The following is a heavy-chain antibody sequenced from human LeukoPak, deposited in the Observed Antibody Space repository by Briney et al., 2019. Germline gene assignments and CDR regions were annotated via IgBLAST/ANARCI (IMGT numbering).Heavy chain of an antibody. CDR1: GFNFSTYW. J-gene: IGHJ5*02. CDR2: TNQDGSDT. Sequence: PGGSLRLSCAASGFNFSTYWMTWVRQAPGKGLEWVANTNQDGSDTKYVDSVKGRFTMSRDNAKNSLYLQMNSLRAEDTAVYYCAREGSGVLRYSESWFDPWGQGALVTVSS. CDR3: AREGSGVLRYSESWFDP. V-gene: IGHV3-7*01. D-gene: IGHD3-9*01.